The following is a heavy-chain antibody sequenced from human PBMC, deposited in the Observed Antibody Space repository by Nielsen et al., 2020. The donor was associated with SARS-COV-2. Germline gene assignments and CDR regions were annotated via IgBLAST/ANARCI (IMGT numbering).Heavy chain of an antibody. CDR1: GGSISSGGYY. D-gene: IGHD6-13*01. CDR3: ARVEEQQLDSFYFDY. J-gene: IGHJ4*02. CDR2: IYYSGST. Sequence: SETLSLTCTVSGGSISSGGYYWSWIRQHPGKGLEWIGYIYYSGSTYYNPSLKSRVTISVDTSKNQFSLKLSSVTAADTAVYYCARVEEQQLDSFYFDYWGQGTLVTVSS. V-gene: IGHV4-31*03.